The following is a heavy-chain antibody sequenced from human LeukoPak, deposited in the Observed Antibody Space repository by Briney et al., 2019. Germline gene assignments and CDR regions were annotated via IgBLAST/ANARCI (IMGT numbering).Heavy chain of an antibody. D-gene: IGHD3-16*01. V-gene: IGHV3-23*05. CDR3: AKSRDPLQVCFPDYDV. CDR2: ITGKSSGT. Sequence: GGTLRLSCSATGLTFNENVMSWFRQAPGKGMKKVSSITGKSSGTFSADSVKGRFTISRYNAKNTLFLQMDSLRAYDTAMYYCAKSRDPLQVCFPDYDVWGQGTMVTV. CDR1: GLTFNENV. J-gene: IGHJ3*01.